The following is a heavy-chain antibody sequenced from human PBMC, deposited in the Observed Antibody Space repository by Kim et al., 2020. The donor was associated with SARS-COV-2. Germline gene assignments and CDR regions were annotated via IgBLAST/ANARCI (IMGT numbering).Heavy chain of an antibody. CDR1: GFTFSSYW. V-gene: IGHV3-74*01. D-gene: IGHD2-15*01. J-gene: IGHJ3*02. Sequence: GGSLRLSCEASGFTFSSYWMHWVRQAPGKGLAWVSRINSDGTSTTYADSVKGRFTISRDNAKNTLYLQMNSLRAEDTAVYYCAPLQDAFDMWGQGTMVTVSS. CDR2: INSDGTST. CDR3: APLQDAFDM.